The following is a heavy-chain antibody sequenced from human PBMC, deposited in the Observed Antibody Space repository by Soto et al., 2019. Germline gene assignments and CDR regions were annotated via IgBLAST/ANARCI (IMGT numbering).Heavy chain of an antibody. CDR1: GYSFTTYW. J-gene: IGHJ3*02. CDR2: IYPGDSDT. V-gene: IGHV5-51*01. D-gene: IGHD3-22*01. CDR3: ARPSPSYYYERGEAFDI. Sequence: PGESLKISCKGSGYSFTTYWIAWVRQMPGKGLEWMGIIYPGDSDTRYSPSFQGQVTISADRSISTAYLQWSSLKASDTAMYYCARPSPSYYYERGEAFDIWGQGTMVTVSS.